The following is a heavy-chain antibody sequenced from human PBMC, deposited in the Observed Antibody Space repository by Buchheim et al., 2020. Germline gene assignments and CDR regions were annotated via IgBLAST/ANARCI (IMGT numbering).Heavy chain of an antibody. Sequence: QVQLVESGGGVVQPGRSLRLSCAASGFTFSSYGMHWVRQAPGKGLEWVSVISYDGSNKYYADSVKGRFTISRDNSKNTLYLQMNSLRAEDTAVYYCAKRLGDHYWYFDLWGRGTL. J-gene: IGHJ2*01. CDR1: GFTFSSYG. V-gene: IGHV3-30*18. CDR3: AKRLGDHYWYFDL. D-gene: IGHD3-16*01. CDR2: ISYDGSNK.